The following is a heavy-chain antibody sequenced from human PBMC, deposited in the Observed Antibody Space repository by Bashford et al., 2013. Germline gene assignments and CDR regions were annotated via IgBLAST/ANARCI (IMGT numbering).Heavy chain of an antibody. J-gene: IGHJ4*02. V-gene: IGHV3-15*01. CDR2: IKSKTNGGTT. CDR3: TQLAFGY. D-gene: IGHD5-18*01. Sequence: GSLRLSCAASGFTVSNAWMSWVRQAPGKGLEWVGRIKSKTNGGTTDYAAPVKGRFTISRDDYKKHAVSANEQPRKPEDTGVYYCTQLAFGYWGQGTLVTVSS. CDR1: GFTVSNAW.